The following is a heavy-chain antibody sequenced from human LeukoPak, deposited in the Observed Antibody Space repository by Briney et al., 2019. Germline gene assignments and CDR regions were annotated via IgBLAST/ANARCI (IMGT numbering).Heavy chain of an antibody. CDR1: GFTFSSYA. CDR2: ISSNGGST. CDR3: ARVDRDSSGYYDY. J-gene: IGHJ4*02. D-gene: IGHD3-22*01. V-gene: IGHV3-64*01. Sequence: GGSLRLSRAASGFTFSSYAMHWVRQAPGKGLEYVSAISSNGGSTYYANSVKGRFTISRDNSKNTLYLQMGSLRAEDMAVYYCARVDRDSSGYYDYWGQGTLVTVSS.